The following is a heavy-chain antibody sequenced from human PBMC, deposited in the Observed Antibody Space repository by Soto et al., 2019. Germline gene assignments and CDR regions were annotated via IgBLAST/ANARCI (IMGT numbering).Heavy chain of an antibody. V-gene: IGHV4-61*01. D-gene: IGHD2-15*01. CDR1: GGFVSSGSYY. J-gene: IGHJ3*02. Sequence: SETLSLTCAVYGGFVSSGSYYWSWIRQPPGKGLEWIGEMSHSGGTHFNPSLKNRVTISVDTSKNQFSLMMSSVTAADTALYNFSFVVRGTATTVVDAFDSWVPGTMVTVSS. CDR3: SFVVRGTATTVVDAFDS. CDR2: MSHSGGT.